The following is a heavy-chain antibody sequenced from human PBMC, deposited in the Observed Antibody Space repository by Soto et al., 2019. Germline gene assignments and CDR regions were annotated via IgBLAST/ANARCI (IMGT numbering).Heavy chain of an antibody. CDR2: IFYSGST. V-gene: IGHV4-59*05. CDR3: ACIFYGGYSHGFYYYGMDV. D-gene: IGHD5-18*01. Sequence: SETLSLTCTASGGSISGYYWSWIRQPPGKGLEWIGSIFYSGSTYYNPSLKSRVTISVDTSKNQFSLKLTSVTAADTAVYYCACIFYGGYSHGFYYYGMDVWGQGTTVTVSS. J-gene: IGHJ6*02. CDR1: GGSISGYY.